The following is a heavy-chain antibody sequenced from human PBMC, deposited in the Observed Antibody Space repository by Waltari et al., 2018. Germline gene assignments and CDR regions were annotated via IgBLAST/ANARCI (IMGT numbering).Heavy chain of an antibody. Sequence: QVQLQESGPGLVKPSETLSLTCTVSGGTISSYYWSWIRQPPGKGLEWIGYIYYSGSTNYNPSLKSRVTISVDTSKNQFSLKLSSVTAADTAVYYCARGGGYSSSWYPINLDYWGQGTLVTVSS. V-gene: IGHV4-59*01. CDR2: IYYSGST. J-gene: IGHJ4*02. CDR3: ARGGGYSSSWYPINLDY. D-gene: IGHD6-13*01. CDR1: GGTISSYY.